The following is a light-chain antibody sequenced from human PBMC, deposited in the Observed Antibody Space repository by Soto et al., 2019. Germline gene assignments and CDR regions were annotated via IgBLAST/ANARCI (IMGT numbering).Light chain of an antibody. CDR3: QQYVSSSPGLP. Sequence: EIVLTQSPGTLSLSPGERATLSCRASQSVSSSYLAWYQQKPGQAPRLLIYGASSRATGIPDRFSGSGSGTDFTLTISRLEPEDFALYYCQQYVSSSPGLPFGGGTKLDIK. CDR1: QSVSSSY. J-gene: IGKJ4*01. V-gene: IGKV3-20*01. CDR2: GAS.